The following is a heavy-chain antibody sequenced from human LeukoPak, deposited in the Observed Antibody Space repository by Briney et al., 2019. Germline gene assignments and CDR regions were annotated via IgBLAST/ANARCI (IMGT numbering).Heavy chain of an antibody. D-gene: IGHD3-22*01. J-gene: IGHJ4*02. CDR2: ISSSSSTI. CDR3: ARDKEIYYDSSGYHDY. V-gene: IGHV3-11*04. Sequence: GGSLRLSCAASGFTFSDYYMSWIRQAPGKGLEWVSYISSSSSTIYYADSVKGRFTISRDNAKNSLYLQMNSLRAEDTAVYYCARDKEIYYDSSGYHDYWGQGTLVTVSS. CDR1: GFTFSDYY.